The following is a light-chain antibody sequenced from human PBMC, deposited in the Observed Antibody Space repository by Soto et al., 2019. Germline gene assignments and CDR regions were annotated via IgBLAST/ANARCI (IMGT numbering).Light chain of an antibody. CDR2: DIS. V-gene: IGKV3-11*01. J-gene: IGKJ5*01. CDR1: QSVAGS. Sequence: EFVFSHSLAALSLSPGERAILSFRARQSVAGSLAWYQQKPGQAPRPLIYDISTRAAAIPARFSGSGSGTDFTLTVSSLEPEDFGLYYCQQRSNRITFGQGARLEV. CDR3: QQRSNRIT.